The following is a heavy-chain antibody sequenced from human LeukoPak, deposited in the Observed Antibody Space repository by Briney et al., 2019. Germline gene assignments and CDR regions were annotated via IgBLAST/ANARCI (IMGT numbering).Heavy chain of an antibody. J-gene: IGHJ4*02. CDR1: GFTFSDYY. D-gene: IGHD3-10*01. CDR2: ISSSGSTM. Sequence: PGGSLRLSCAASGFTFSDYYMSWIRQAPGKGLEWVSYISSSGSTMYDTDHVKGQVTISTDNDENALCLQSHVLRGEDTGVYYSASCLRKFGELLPDDWGQGTRVSVSS. CDR3: ASCLRKFGELLPDD. V-gene: IGHV3-11*01.